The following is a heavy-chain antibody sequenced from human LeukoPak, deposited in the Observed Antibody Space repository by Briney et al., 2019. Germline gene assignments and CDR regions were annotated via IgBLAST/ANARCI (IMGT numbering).Heavy chain of an antibody. V-gene: IGHV4-34*01. Sequence: SKTLSLTCAVYGGSFSDFYCTWIRQPPGKGLEWIGEINHSGNTKYNPSLKSRVTILLDTSKNQFSLKVRSVTAADTAVYYCATTRGVITLDGYHYYIDVWGKGTTVTVSS. CDR3: ATTRGVITLDGYHYYIDV. CDR1: GGSFSDFY. D-gene: IGHD3-10*01. J-gene: IGHJ6*03. CDR2: INHSGNT.